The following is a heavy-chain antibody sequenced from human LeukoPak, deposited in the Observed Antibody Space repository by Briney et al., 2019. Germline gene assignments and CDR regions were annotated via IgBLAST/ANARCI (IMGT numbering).Heavy chain of an antibody. Sequence: GGSLRLSCAASGFTFSSYGMHWVRQAPGKGLEWVAFIRYDGSNKYYADSVKGRFTISRDNSKNTLYLQMNSLRAEGTALYYCAKGAAAGTQWWFDPWGQGTLVTVSS. CDR1: GFTFSSYG. CDR2: IRYDGSNK. J-gene: IGHJ5*02. V-gene: IGHV3-30*02. D-gene: IGHD6-13*01. CDR3: AKGAAAGTQWWFDP.